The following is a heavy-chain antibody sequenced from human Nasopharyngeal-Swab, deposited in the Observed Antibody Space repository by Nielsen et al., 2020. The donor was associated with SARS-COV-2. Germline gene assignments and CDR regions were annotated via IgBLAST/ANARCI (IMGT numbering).Heavy chain of an antibody. CDR2: IYYSGST. V-gene: IGHV4-59*01. D-gene: IGHD1-26*01. J-gene: IGHJ3*02. CDR3: ARGSDYRAFDI. Sequence: WIRQPPGKGLEWIGYIYYSGSTSYNPSLKSRVTISVDTSKNQFSLKVRSVTAADTAVYYCARGSDYRAFDIWGQGTMVPSPQ.